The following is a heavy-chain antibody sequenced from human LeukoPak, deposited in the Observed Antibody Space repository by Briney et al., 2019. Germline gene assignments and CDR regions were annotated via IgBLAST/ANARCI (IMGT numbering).Heavy chain of an antibody. V-gene: IGHV3-74*01. CDR1: AFTFSRHW. CDR3: TSVTKGWYFDY. Sequence: GGSLRLSCAASAFTFSRHWMRWVRQAPGKGLVWVSRINSDGTSTTYADSVKGRFTISRDNTKNTLFLQMNSLRAEDTAVYYCTSVTKGWYFDYWGQGAPVTVSS. D-gene: IGHD6-19*01. J-gene: IGHJ4*02. CDR2: INSDGTST.